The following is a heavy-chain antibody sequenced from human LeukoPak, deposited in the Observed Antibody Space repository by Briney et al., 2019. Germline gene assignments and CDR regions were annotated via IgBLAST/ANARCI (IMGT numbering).Heavy chain of an antibody. Sequence: SETLSLTCAVYGGSFSGYYWSRIRQPPGKGLEWIGEINHSGSTNYNPSLKSRVTISVDTSKNQFSLKLSSVTAADTAVYYCARGAYCGGDCYSGVDYWGQGTLVTVSS. V-gene: IGHV4-34*01. CDR2: INHSGST. CDR3: ARGAYCGGDCYSGVDY. D-gene: IGHD2-21*02. CDR1: GGSFSGYY. J-gene: IGHJ4*02.